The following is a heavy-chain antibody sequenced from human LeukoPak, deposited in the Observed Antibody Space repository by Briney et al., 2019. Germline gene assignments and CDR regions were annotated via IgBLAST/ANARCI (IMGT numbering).Heavy chain of an antibody. CDR1: GFTFSSYS. D-gene: IGHD2-15*01. Sequence: PGGSLRLSCAASGFTFSSYSMNWVRQAPGKGLEWVSSISSSSSYIYYADSVKGRFTISRDNAKNSLYLQMNSLRADDTAVYYCARDRKDIVVVVAATIDYWGQGTLVTVSS. CDR2: ISSSSSYI. CDR3: ARDRKDIVVVVAATIDY. J-gene: IGHJ4*02. V-gene: IGHV3-21*01.